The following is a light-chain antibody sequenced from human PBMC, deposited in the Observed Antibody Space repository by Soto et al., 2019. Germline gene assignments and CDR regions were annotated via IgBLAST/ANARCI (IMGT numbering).Light chain of an antibody. CDR3: QQRSNWPRT. J-gene: IGKJ1*01. V-gene: IGKV3-11*01. CDR2: DAF. CDR1: QSVSTY. Sequence: EIVLTRSPATLSLSPGERATLSCRASQSVSTYLAWYQQKPGQAPRLLIYDAFNRATGIPARFSGSGSGTDFTLTISSLEPEDCAVYYCQQRSNWPRTFGQGTKVDIK.